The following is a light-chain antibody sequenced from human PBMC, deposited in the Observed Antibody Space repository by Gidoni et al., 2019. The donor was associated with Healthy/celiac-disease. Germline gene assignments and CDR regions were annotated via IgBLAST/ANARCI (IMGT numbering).Light chain of an antibody. CDR3: QVWDSSSDHVV. J-gene: IGLJ2*01. CDR1: NIGSKR. V-gene: IGLV3-21*04. Sequence: SYVLTPPPSVSVAPGETARITCGGNNIGSKRVHWYQQKPGQAPVLVIYYDSDRPSGIPERFSGSNSGNTATLTISRVEAGDEADYYCQVWDSSSDHVVFGGGTKLTVL. CDR2: YDS.